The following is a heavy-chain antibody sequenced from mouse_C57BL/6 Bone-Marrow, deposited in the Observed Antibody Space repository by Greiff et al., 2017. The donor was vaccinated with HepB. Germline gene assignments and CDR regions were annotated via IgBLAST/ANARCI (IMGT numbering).Heavy chain of an antibody. CDR2: IRSKSNNYAT. V-gene: IGHV10-1*01. CDR1: GFSFNTYA. CDR3: VPHYYGSSYAMDY. D-gene: IGHD1-1*01. J-gene: IGHJ4*01. Sequence: EVQRVESGGGLVQPKGSLKLSCAASGFSFNTYAMNWVRQAPGKGLEWVARIRSKSNNYATYYADSVKDRFTISRDDSESMLYLQMNNLKTEDTAMYYGVPHYYGSSYAMDYWGQGTSVTVSS.